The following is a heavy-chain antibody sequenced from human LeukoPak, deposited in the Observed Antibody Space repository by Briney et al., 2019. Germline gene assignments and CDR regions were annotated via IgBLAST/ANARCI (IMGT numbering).Heavy chain of an antibody. Sequence: SETLSLTCTVSGGSISSSSYYWGWIRQPPGKGLEWIGSIYYSGTTYYNPSLKSRVTISVDTSKNQFSLKLSSVTAADTAVYYCARRLGSYAYYYYYIDVWGKGTTVTVSS. D-gene: IGHD3-16*01. CDR3: ARRLGSYAYYYYYIDV. J-gene: IGHJ6*03. CDR2: IYYSGTT. CDR1: GGSISSSSYY. V-gene: IGHV4-39*01.